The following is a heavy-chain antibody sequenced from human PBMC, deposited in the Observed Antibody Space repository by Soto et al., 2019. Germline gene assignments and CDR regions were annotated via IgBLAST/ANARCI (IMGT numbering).Heavy chain of an antibody. CDR3: ARDDMGSGWCNDY. CDR1: GFTFSSYS. V-gene: IGHV3-21*01. D-gene: IGHD6-19*01. J-gene: IGHJ4*02. CDR2: ISSSSSYI. Sequence: EVQLVESGGGLVKPGGSLRLSCAASGFTFSSYSMNWVRQAPGKGLEWVSSISSSSSYIYYADSVKGRFTISRDNAKNSLYLQMNSLRAEDTAVYYWARDDMGSGWCNDYWGQGTLVTVSS.